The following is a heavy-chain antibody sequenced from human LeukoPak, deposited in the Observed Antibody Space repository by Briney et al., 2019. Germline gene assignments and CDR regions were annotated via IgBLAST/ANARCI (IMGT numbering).Heavy chain of an antibody. CDR3: ARGLIAAAGSHAFDI. CDR2: IYTSGST. J-gene: IGHJ3*02. CDR1: GGSISSGSYY. Sequence: PSETLSLTRTVSGGSISSGSYYWSWIRQPAGKGLEWIGRIYTSGSTNYNPSLKSRVTISVDTSKNQFSLKLSSVTAADTAVYYCARGLIAAAGSHAFDIWGQGTMVTVSS. D-gene: IGHD6-13*01. V-gene: IGHV4-61*02.